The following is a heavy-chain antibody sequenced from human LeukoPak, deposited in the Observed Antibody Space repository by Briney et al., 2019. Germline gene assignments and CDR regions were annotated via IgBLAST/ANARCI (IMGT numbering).Heavy chain of an antibody. Sequence: GGSLRLSCAASGFTFSSYWMHWVRQAPGKGLVWVSRIISDGSSTSYADSVKGRFTTSRDNTKNTLFLQMNSLRAEDTAVYYCARARFGWNDVLGIDYWGQGTLVTVSS. CDR1: GFTFSSYW. D-gene: IGHD1-1*01. V-gene: IGHV3-74*01. CDR3: ARARFGWNDVLGIDY. CDR2: IISDGSST. J-gene: IGHJ4*02.